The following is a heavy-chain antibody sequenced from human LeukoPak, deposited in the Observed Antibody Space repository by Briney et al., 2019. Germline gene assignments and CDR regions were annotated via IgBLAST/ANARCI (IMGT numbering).Heavy chain of an antibody. V-gene: IGHV3-30-3*02. J-gene: IGHJ4*02. CDR2: ISYDGSNK. CDR3: AKMYYYDSSGPIDY. D-gene: IGHD3-22*01. CDR1: GFTFSSYA. Sequence: PGGSLRLSCAASGFTFSSYAMHWVRQAPGKGLEWVAVISYDGSNKYYADSVKGRFTISRDNSKNTLYLQMNSLRAEDTAVYYCAKMYYYDSSGPIDYWGQGTLVTVSS.